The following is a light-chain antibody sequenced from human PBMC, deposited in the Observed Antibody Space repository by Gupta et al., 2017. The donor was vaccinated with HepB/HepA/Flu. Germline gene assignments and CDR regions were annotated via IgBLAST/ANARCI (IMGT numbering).Light chain of an antibody. J-gene: IGKJ5*01. CDR1: QSVSSY. CDR3: QQRRNRPLIT. Sequence: EIVLTPSPATLSLSPGERATLSCRASQSVSSYLAWYQQKPGQAPRLLIYDASNRATGIPARFSGSGSGADFTLTISSLGPEDVAVYFCQQRRNRPLITFGQGTRLEIK. CDR2: DAS. V-gene: IGKV3-11*01.